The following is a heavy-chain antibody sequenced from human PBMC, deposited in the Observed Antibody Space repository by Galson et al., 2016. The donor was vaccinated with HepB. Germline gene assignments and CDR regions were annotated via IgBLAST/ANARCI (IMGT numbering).Heavy chain of an antibody. CDR2: ISTRTSYI. V-gene: IGHV3-21*01. J-gene: IGHJ6*02. D-gene: IGHD6-13*01. Sequence: SLRLSCAASGFTFSSYSMNWVRQVPGKGLEWVSSISTRTSYIDYADSVKGRFTISRDNAKNSLYLQMNNLRAEDTAAYYCARASPSSSWYLPGYYYDMAVWGQGTTVTVSS. CDR1: GFTFSSYS. CDR3: ARASPSSSWYLPGYYYDMAV.